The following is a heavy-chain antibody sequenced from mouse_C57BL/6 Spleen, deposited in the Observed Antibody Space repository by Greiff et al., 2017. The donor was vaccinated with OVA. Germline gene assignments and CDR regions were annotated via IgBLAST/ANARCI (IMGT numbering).Heavy chain of an antibody. Sequence: QVQLQQSGPELVKPGASVKISCKASGYSFTSYYIHWVKQRPGQGLEWIGWIYPGSGNTKYNEKFKGKATLTADTSSSTAYMQLSSLTSEDSAVYYCAKEGGANWAYFDYWGQGTTLTVSS. J-gene: IGHJ2*01. CDR3: AKEGGANWAYFDY. D-gene: IGHD4-1*01. CDR2: IYPGSGNT. CDR1: GYSFTSYY. V-gene: IGHV1-66*01.